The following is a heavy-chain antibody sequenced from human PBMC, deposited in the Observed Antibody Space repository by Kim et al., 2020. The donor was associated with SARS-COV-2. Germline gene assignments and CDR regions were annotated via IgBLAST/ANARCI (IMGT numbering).Heavy chain of an antibody. CDR3: ARSATYYYGSGSQY. Sequence: ADSVKGRFTISRDNSKNTLYLQMNSLRAEDTAVYYCARSATYYYGSGSQYWGQGTLVTVSS. D-gene: IGHD3-10*01. V-gene: IGHV3-30*01. J-gene: IGHJ4*02.